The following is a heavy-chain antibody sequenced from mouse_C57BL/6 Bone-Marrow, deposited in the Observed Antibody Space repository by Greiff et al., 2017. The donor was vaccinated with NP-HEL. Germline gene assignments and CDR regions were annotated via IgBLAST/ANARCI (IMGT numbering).Heavy chain of an antibody. Sequence: VQRVESGAELVKPGASVKLSCKASGYTFTEYTIHWVKQRSGQGLEWIGWFYPGSGSIKYNEKFKDKATLTADKSSSTVYMELSRLTSEDSAVYFCARHRYYGSSYEAWFAYWGQGTLVTVSA. CDR2: FYPGSGSI. V-gene: IGHV1-62-2*01. CDR1: GYTFTEYT. J-gene: IGHJ3*01. D-gene: IGHD1-1*01. CDR3: ARHRYYGSSYEAWFAY.